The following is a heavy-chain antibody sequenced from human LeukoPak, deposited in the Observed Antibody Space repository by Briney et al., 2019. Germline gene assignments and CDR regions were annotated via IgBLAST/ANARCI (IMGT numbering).Heavy chain of an antibody. J-gene: IGHJ5*02. V-gene: IGHV1-8*01. CDR3: ARANAVQYYDFWSGYYTGYNWFDP. Sequence: VASVKVSCKASGYTFTSYDINWVRQATGQGLEWMGWMNPNSGNTGYAQKFQGRVTMTRNTSISTAYMELSSLRSEDTAVYYCARANAVQYYDFWSGYYTGYNWFDPWGQGTLVTVSS. D-gene: IGHD3-3*01. CDR1: GYTFTSYD. CDR2: MNPNSGNT.